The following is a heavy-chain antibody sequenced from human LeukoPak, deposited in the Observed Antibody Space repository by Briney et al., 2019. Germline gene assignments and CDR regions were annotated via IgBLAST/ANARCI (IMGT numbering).Heavy chain of an antibody. J-gene: IGHJ4*02. Sequence: PSETLSLTCTVSGGSISSYYWSWLRQPPGKGLEWIGYIYNSGSTNYNPSLRSRVTISVDTSKNQFSLKLSSVTAADTAVYYCARGRMVKGAVAVGTVNDYWGQGILVTVSS. CDR3: ARGRMVKGAVAVGTVNDY. D-gene: IGHD6-19*01. CDR1: GGSISSYY. CDR2: IYNSGST. V-gene: IGHV4-59*01.